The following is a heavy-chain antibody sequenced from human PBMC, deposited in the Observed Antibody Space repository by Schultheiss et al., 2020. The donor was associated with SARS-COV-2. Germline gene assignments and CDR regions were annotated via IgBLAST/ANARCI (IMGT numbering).Heavy chain of an antibody. J-gene: IGHJ4*02. CDR1: GFNFTNYA. CDR2: ISGSGGST. Sequence: GESLKISCAASGFNFTNYAMSWVRQAPGKGLEWLSLISGSGGSTYYADSVKGRLTISRDNSKNTLYLRMSSLRAGDTAVYHCAREGYSSGRCGIFDKWGQGTLVTVSS. V-gene: IGHV3-23*01. CDR3: AREGYSSGRCGIFDK. D-gene: IGHD2-15*01.